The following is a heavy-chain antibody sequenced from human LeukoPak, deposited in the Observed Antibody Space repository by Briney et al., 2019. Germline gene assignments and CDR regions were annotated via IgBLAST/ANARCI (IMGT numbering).Heavy chain of an antibody. D-gene: IGHD5-18*01. CDR1: GDSISSYY. Sequence: PSATLSLTCTVSGDSISSYYWSWIRQPPGKGLEWIGYIYYSGSTNYNPSLKSRVTISVDTFKNQLSLKLSSVTAADTAVYYCERHGYSYGPYFDYWGQGTRVIVSS. CDR3: ERHGYSYGPYFDY. V-gene: IGHV4-59*01. CDR2: IYYSGST. J-gene: IGHJ4*02.